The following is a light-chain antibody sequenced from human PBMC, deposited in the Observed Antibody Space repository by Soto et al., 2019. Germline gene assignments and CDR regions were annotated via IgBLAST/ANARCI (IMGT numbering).Light chain of an antibody. J-gene: IGKJ4*01. CDR3: MQALQTPVT. V-gene: IGKV2-28*01. CDR1: QSLLHSNGYYC. CDR2: LGS. Sequence: DIVMTQSPLSLPVTPGEPASISCRSSQSLLHSNGYYCLDWYLQKPGQSPQLLIYLGSNRASGVPDRFSGSGSGTDFKLKISRVEAEDVGVYYCMQALQTPVTFGGGTKVEIK.